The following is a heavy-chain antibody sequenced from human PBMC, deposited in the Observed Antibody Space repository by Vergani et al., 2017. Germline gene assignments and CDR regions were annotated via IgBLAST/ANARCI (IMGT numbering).Heavy chain of an antibody. V-gene: IGHV4-38-2*01. CDR3: ARRSGIVYDIFSDTQYFFDF. CDR2: IYRTGRT. D-gene: IGHD3-9*01. Sequence: QVQLQESGPGLVKPSETLSLTCAVSGFSIDNGYYWDWIRQPPGKVLEWIGSIYRTGRTHFNPSLKSRVTISVDTSNNHFSLRLNSLTAADTAVYYCARRSGIVYDIFSDTQYFFDFWGQGALVTVSS. CDR1: GFSIDNGYY. J-gene: IGHJ4*02.